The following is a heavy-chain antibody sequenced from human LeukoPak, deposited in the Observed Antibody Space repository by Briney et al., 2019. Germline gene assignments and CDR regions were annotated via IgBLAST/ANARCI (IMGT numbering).Heavy chain of an antibody. Sequence: ASVKVSCKASGYTFTSYDINWVREATGQGLEWMGWMNTNSGNTGYAQKLQGRVTITRNTSISTAYMELSRLRSKHTAVYYCARVSGIAALPARYFQHWGHGTLVTVSS. D-gene: IGHD6-6*01. CDR1: GYTFTSYD. CDR3: ARVSGIAALPARYFQH. CDR2: MNTNSGNT. V-gene: IGHV1-8*01. J-gene: IGHJ1*01.